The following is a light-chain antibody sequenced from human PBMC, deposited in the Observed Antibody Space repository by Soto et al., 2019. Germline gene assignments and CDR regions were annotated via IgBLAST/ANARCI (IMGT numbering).Light chain of an antibody. CDR2: GAS. CDR3: QQYGDPPPYS. CDR1: QSVSRSS. J-gene: IGKJ2*03. Sequence: EIVLTQSPGTLSLSPGERATLSCRASQSVSRSSLAWYQQRPGQAPRLLIFGASSRAAGIPDRFSGSGSATDFTLTISRLEPEDSAVYYCQQYGDPPPYSFGQGTNLEI. V-gene: IGKV3-20*01.